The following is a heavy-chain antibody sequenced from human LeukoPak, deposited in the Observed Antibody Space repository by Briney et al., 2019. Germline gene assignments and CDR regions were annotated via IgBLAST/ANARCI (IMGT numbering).Heavy chain of an antibody. J-gene: IGHJ4*02. Sequence: GGSLRLSCAASGFTFSGSAMHWVRQASGKGGEWVGRIRSKAKSYATAYAASVKGMFPISRDDSKNTAYLQMNSLKTEDTAVYYCTRLDQLQYSSGWYFDYWGQGTLVTVSS. V-gene: IGHV3-73*01. CDR1: GFTFSGSA. D-gene: IGHD6-19*01. CDR2: IRSKAKSYAT. CDR3: TRLDQLQYSSGWYFDY.